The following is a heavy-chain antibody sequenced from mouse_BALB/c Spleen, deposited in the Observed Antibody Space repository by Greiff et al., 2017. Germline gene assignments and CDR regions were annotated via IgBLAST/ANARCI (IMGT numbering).Heavy chain of an antibody. CDR1: GFAFSSYD. V-gene: IGHV5-12-1*01. D-gene: IGHD2-4*01. CDR3: ARHGDYYDYYFDY. Sequence: EVMLVESGGGLVKPGGSLKLSCAASGFAFSSYDMSWVRQTPEKRLEWVAYISSGGGSTYYPDTVKGRFTISRDNAKNTLYLQMSSLKSEDTAMYYCARHGDYYDYYFDYWGQGTTLTVSS. CDR2: ISSGGGST. J-gene: IGHJ2*01.